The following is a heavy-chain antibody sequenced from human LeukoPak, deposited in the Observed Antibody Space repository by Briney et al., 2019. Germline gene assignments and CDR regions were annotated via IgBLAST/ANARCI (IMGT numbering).Heavy chain of an antibody. CDR3: ARDARVCSSYRCYYYYHYMDV. CDR1: GFTFSSDS. CDR2: IKQDGSEK. Sequence: GGSLRLSCAASGFTFSSDSMTWVRQAPGKGLEWVANIKQDGSEKNYVDSVKGRSTISRDNTNYSLYLQMNSLRAEDTAVYYCARDARVCSSYRCYYYYHYMDVWGKGTTVTVSS. D-gene: IGHD2-2*01. J-gene: IGHJ6*03. V-gene: IGHV3-7*01.